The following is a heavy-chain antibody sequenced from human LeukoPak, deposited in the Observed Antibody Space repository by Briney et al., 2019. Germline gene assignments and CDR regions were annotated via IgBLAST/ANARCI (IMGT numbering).Heavy chain of an antibody. CDR1: GFTFSSYW. J-gene: IGHJ4*02. Sequence: GGSLRLSCAASGFTFSSYWMSWVRQAPGKGLEWVANIKQGGSEIYYVDSVKGRFTISRDNAKNSLYLQMNSLRAEDTAVYYCAGAQYIRYFDWFLSIPHYFDYWGQGTLVTVSS. D-gene: IGHD3-9*01. V-gene: IGHV3-7*01. CDR2: IKQGGSEI. CDR3: AGAQYIRYFDWFLSIPHYFDY.